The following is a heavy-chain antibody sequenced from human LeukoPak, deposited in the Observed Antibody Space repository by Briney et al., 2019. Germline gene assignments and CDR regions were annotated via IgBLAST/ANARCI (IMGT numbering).Heavy chain of an antibody. Sequence: ASVRVSCKAAGYTFTSYYMHWLRQAPGQGLEWMGIINPSGGSPTYAQNFQGRVTMTRDTSTSTVYMDLRGLRSEDTAVYYCARVSVAATYFRAFDIWGQGTLVTVSS. D-gene: IGHD1-26*01. CDR2: INPSGGSP. V-gene: IGHV1-46*01. J-gene: IGHJ3*02. CDR1: GYTFTSYY. CDR3: ARVSVAATYFRAFDI.